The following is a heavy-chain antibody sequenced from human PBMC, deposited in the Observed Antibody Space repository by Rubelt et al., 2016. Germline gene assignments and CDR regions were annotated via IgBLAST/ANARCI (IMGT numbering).Heavy chain of an antibody. J-gene: IGHJ4*02. CDR3: ARVSGWYRAPGQDFDY. V-gene: IGHV4-34*01. CDR2: INHSGRT. D-gene: IGHD6-19*01. Sequence: QVQLQQWGAGLLKPSETLSLTCAVYGGSFSGYYWSWIRQPPGKGLEWIWEINHSGRTNYNPSLKSRVTISVDTSKNQFSLKLSSVTAADTAVYYCARVSGWYRAPGQDFDYWGQGTLVTVSS. CDR1: GGSFSGYY.